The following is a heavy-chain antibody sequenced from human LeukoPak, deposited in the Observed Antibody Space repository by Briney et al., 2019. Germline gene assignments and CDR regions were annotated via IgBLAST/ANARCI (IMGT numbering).Heavy chain of an antibody. CDR1: GFTFSSYW. Sequence: GGSLRLSCAASGFTFSSYWMSWVRQAPGKGLEWVANIKQDGSEKYYVDSVKGRFIISRDNAKNSLYLQMNSLRAEDMALYYCAPHAGFDYWGQGTLVTVSS. V-gene: IGHV3-7*03. J-gene: IGHJ4*02. D-gene: IGHD1-14*01. CDR3: APHAGFDY. CDR2: IKQDGSEK.